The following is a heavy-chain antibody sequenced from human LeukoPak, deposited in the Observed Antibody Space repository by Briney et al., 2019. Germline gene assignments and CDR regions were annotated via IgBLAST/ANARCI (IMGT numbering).Heavy chain of an antibody. CDR2: IYHSGST. J-gene: IGHJ4*02. D-gene: IGHD3-22*01. V-gene: IGHV4-4*02. CDR1: GVSINSGNW. Sequence: PSETLSLTCTVSGVSINSGNWWSWVRQPPGKGLEWIGDIYHSGSTNYKPSLKSRVSISVDKSNNQFSLRLNSVTAADTAVYYCARVALYDSSGYDFDYWGQGTLVTVSS. CDR3: ARVALYDSSGYDFDY.